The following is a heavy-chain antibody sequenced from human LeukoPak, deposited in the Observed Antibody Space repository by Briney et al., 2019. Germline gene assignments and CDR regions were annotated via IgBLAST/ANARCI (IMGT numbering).Heavy chain of an antibody. CDR2: IYYSGST. Sequence: TSETLPLTCTVSGASITRSTYYWGWIRQPPGKGLEWIGCIYYSGSTYYNPSLKSRVTISVDTSKNQFSLKLSSVTAADTAVYYCARSVEMATIDYWGQGTLVTVSS. CDR1: GASITRSTYY. CDR3: ARSVEMATIDY. D-gene: IGHD5-24*01. J-gene: IGHJ4*02. V-gene: IGHV4-39*07.